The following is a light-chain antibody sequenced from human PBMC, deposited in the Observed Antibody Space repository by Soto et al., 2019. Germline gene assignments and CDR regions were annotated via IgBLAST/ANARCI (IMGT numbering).Light chain of an antibody. V-gene: IGLV2-14*01. CDR2: EVN. CDR3: TSYTSSSTLF. J-gene: IGLJ2*01. CDR1: SSDVGAYIY. Sequence: QSVLTQPASVSGSPGQSITISCGGTSSDVGAYIYVSWYQQHPGKAPKLIIYEVNIRPSGISNRFSGSKSGNTASLTISGLQAEDEAHYFCTSYTSSSTLFFGGGTKLTVL.